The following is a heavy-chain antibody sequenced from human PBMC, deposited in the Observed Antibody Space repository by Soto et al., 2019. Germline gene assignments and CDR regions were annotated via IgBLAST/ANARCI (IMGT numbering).Heavy chain of an antibody. CDR1: GGTFSSYT. D-gene: IGHD6-25*01. J-gene: IGHJ4*02. V-gene: IGHV1-69*02. CDR3: AITLREYSGYQYYYAF. CDR2: IIPILGIA. Sequence: SVKVSCKASGGTFSSYTISWVRQAPGQGLEWMGRIIPILGIANYAQKFQGRVTITADKSTSTAYMELSSLRSEDTAVYYCAITLREYSGYQYYYAFWGRGTLVIGS.